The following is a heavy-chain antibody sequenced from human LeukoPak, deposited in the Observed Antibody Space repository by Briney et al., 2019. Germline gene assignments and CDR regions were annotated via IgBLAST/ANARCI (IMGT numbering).Heavy chain of an antibody. V-gene: IGHV4-38-2*01. Sequence: PSETLSLTCAVSGSSISTNYYWGCMRQHPAKRLEWIGSIYQSGTTYYNPSLKSRVTMSIDTSRNQFSLKLTSVTAADTAIYYCARAFPGFDPWGQGTQVIVSS. CDR1: GSSISTNYY. J-gene: IGHJ5*02. CDR3: ARAFPGFDP. D-gene: IGHD3-16*01. CDR2: IYQSGTT.